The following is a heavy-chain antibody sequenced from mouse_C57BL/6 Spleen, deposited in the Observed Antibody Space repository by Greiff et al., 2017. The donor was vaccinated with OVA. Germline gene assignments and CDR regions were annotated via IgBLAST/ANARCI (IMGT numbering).Heavy chain of an antibody. CDR2: ISDGGSYT. Sequence: EVQGVESGGGLVKPGGSLKLSCAASGFTFSSYAMSWVRQTPEKRLEWVATISDGGSYTYYPDNVKGRFTISRDNAKNNLYLQMSHLKSEDTAMYYCARERYYSGYWGQGTTLTVSS. D-gene: IGHD1-1*02. CDR1: GFTFSSYA. CDR3: ARERYYSGY. V-gene: IGHV5-4*01. J-gene: IGHJ2*01.